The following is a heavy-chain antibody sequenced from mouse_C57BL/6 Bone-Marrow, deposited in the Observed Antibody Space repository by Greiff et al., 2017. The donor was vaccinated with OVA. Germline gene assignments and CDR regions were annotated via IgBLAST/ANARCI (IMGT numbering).Heavy chain of an antibody. CDR3: SRQTVPLHFDY. V-gene: IGHV1-55*01. CDR1: GYTFTSYW. CDR2: IYPGSGST. J-gene: IGHJ2*01. D-gene: IGHD4-1*01. Sequence: QVQLQQPGAELVKPGASVKMSCKASGYTFTSYWITWVKQRPGQGLEWIGDIYPGSGSTNYNEKFKSKATLTVDTSSSTVYLQLRSLTSADSSVSYCSRQTVPLHFDYWGQGTPLPVSS.